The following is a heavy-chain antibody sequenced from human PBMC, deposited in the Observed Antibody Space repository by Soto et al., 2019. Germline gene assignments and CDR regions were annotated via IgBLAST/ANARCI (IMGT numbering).Heavy chain of an antibody. V-gene: IGHV3-21*01. D-gene: IGHD3-3*01. CDR1: GFTFSSYS. Sequence: EVQLVESGGGLVKPGGSLRLSCAASGFTFSSYSMNWVRQAPGKGLEWVSSISSSSSYIYYADSVKGRFTISRDKAKNSLYLQMNSLKAEDSAVYYCARDSLWWALRFLEWSSLYMDVWCKGTTVTVSS. CDR2: ISSSSSYI. J-gene: IGHJ6*03. CDR3: ARDSLWWALRFLEWSSLYMDV.